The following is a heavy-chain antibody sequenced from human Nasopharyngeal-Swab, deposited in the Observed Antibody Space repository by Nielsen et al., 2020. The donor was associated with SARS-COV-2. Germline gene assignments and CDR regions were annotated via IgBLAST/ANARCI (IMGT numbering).Heavy chain of an antibody. CDR1: GFSFDYYV. V-gene: IGHV3-9*01. Sequence: GGSLRLSCAASGFSFDYYVMHWVRQAPGKGLEWVSSISWNSGRLDYADSVKGRFTISRDNAKNSLYLQMNSLRAEDTALYYCAKSAFGSYDPGYCMDVWGQGTTVTVSS. CDR3: AKSAFGSYDPGYCMDV. CDR2: ISWNSGRL. J-gene: IGHJ6*02. D-gene: IGHD2-15*01.